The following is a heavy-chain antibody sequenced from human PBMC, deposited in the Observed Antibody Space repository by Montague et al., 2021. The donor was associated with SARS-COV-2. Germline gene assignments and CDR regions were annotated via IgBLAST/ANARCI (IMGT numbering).Heavy chain of an antibody. CDR3: ARDGGQRFRAFES. V-gene: IGHV4-4*02. Sequence: SETLSLTCNVSGDSITSNYWWSWLRQPPGKGLEWIGEIYHTGRTNFNPSLRSRVTMSVDKSKKFFSLSLRSVTAADTATYYCARDGGQRFRAFESWGQGTLVTIS. D-gene: IGHD3-16*01. CDR1: GDSITSNYW. J-gene: IGHJ4*02. CDR2: IYHTGRT.